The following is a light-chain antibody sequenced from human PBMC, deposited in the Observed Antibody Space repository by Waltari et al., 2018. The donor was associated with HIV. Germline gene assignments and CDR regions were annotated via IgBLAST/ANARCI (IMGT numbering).Light chain of an antibody. J-gene: IGKJ2*01. V-gene: IGKV3-20*01. CDR1: QRVGSAF. Sequence: IVLTQSPGTLSLSPGESATHYCRASQRVGSAFLAWYQQKPGQAPRLLSYGASHRPTGVPDRFTGSGSGTDFTLTINKLEPEDIAVYYCQHYARSPYTFGQGTKVEIK. CDR3: QHYARSPYT. CDR2: GAS.